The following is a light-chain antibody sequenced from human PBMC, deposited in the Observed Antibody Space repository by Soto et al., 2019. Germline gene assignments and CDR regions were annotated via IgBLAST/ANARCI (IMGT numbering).Light chain of an antibody. CDR2: EVS. CDR1: SSDVGDYDY. J-gene: IGLJ1*01. V-gene: IGLV2-14*03. Sequence: QSVLTRPASVSGSPRQSIIISCTVTSSDVGDYDYVSWYQQHPGKAPKLIIHEVSARPSGISDRFSGSKSGNTASLTISGLQAEDEADYYCSSYGSTPYVFGTGTKVTVL. CDR3: SSYGSTPYV.